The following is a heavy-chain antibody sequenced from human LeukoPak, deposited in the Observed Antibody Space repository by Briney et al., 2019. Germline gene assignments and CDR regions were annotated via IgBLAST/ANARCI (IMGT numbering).Heavy chain of an antibody. CDR3: ANVDTAGIDY. J-gene: IGHJ4*02. CDR2: ISYDGSNK. CDR1: GFTFSSYG. Sequence: PGGSLRLSCAASGFTFSSYGMHWVRQAPGKGLEWVAVISYDGSNKYYADSVKGRFTISRDNSKNTLYLQMNSLRAEDTAVYYCANVDTAGIDYWGQGTLVTVSS. V-gene: IGHV3-30*18. D-gene: IGHD5-18*01.